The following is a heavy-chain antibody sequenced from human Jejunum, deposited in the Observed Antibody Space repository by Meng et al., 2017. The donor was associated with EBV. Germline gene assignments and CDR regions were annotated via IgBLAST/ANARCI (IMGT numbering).Heavy chain of an antibody. D-gene: IGHD2-21*01. CDR2: LSGSGVSN. CDR1: GFTFTIFA. Sequence: VGFGGGLHQPGVALKLSGATSGFTFTIFAINLVRQAPGKGLEWISSLSGSGVSNYHAGSVKGRFTVSRDNSKRTVYLQMNSLRAEDTAMYYCAKPMIGKSYVDSWGQGALVTVSS. V-gene: IGHV3-23*04. J-gene: IGHJ5*01. CDR3: AKPMIGKSYVDS.